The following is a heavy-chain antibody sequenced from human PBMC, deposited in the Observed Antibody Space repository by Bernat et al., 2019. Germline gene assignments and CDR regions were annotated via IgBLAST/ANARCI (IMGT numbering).Heavy chain of an antibody. V-gene: IGHV3-30*01. J-gene: IGHJ4*02. D-gene: IGHD7-27*01. CDR2: ISYDGSNK. CDR3: ARDFNELGYFDY. Sequence: QVQLVESGGGVVQPGRSLRLSCAASGFTFSSYAMHWVRQAPGKGLEWVAVISYDGSNKYYADSVKGRFTISRDNSKNTLYLQMNSLRAEDTAVYYCARDFNELGYFDYWGQGTLVTVSS. CDR1: GFTFSSYA.